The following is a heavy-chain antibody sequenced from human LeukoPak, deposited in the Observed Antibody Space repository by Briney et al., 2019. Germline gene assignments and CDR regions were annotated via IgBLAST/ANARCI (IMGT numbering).Heavy chain of an antibody. D-gene: IGHD3-10*01. J-gene: IGHJ3*02. V-gene: IGHV3-7*01. CDR2: IKQDGSVK. CDR3: VQGDTFDI. CDR1: GFTFSSYG. Sequence: PGGSLRLSCAASGFTFSSYGMHWVRQAPGKGLEWVANIKQDGSVKQYVDSLKGRFTISRDNAKNSLYLQMNSLRAEDTAVYYCVQGDTFDIWGQGTMVTVSS.